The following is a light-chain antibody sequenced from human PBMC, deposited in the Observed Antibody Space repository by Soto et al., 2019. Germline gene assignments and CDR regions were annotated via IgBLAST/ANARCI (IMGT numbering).Light chain of an antibody. V-gene: IGKV1-33*01. CDR3: QQYDNLPPRLT. J-gene: IGKJ4*01. CDR2: DAS. CDR1: QDISNY. Sequence: DIQMTQSPSSLSASVGDRVTITCQASQDISNYLNWYQQKPGKAPKLLIYDASNLETGVPSRFSGSGSGTDFTFTISSLQPEDIATYYCQQYDNLPPRLTFGGGNKVEIK.